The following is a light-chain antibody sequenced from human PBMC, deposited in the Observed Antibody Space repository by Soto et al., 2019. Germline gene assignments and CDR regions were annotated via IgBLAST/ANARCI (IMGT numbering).Light chain of an antibody. Sequence: QAVVTQPPSVSGAPGQRVTISCTGSSSNIGAGYDVHWYQQLPGTAPKLLIYGNSNRPSGVPDRFSGSKSGTSASLVITGLQAEDEADYYCQSYDSSLSGSVVFGGGTKLTVL. V-gene: IGLV1-40*01. CDR1: SSNIGAGYD. CDR2: GNS. CDR3: QSYDSSLSGSVV. J-gene: IGLJ2*01.